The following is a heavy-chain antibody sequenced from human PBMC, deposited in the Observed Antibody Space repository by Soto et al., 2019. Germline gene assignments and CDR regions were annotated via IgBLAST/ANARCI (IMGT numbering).Heavy chain of an antibody. D-gene: IGHD1-26*01. J-gene: IGHJ4*02. CDR2: ISYDGSNK. CDR3: AKGRSGSYYSVFDY. CDR1: GFTFSSYG. V-gene: IGHV3-30*18. Sequence: GGSLRLSCAASGFTFSSYGMHWVRQAPGKGLEWVAVISYDGSNKYYADSVKGRFTISRDNSKNTLYLQMNSLRAEDTAVYYCAKGRSGSYYSVFDYWGQGTLVTVSS.